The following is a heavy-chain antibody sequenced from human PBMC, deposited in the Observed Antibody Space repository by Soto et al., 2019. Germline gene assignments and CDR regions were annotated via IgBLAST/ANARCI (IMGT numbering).Heavy chain of an antibody. D-gene: IGHD6-19*01. CDR3: ARHMRAMAAPLAY. V-gene: IGHV4-39*01. Sequence: LSLTCTVSGGSIRDTIYYWGWIRQPPGKGLEWIGSIHYSGSTHYNPSLKSRVTISVDPSKSQFSLNLTSVTPADTSVYYCARHMRAMAAPLAYWGQGTVVTVSS. CDR2: IHYSGST. CDR1: GGSIRDTIYY. J-gene: IGHJ4*02.